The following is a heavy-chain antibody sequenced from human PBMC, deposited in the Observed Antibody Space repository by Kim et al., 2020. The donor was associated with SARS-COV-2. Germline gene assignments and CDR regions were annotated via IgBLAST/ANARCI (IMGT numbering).Heavy chain of an antibody. D-gene: IGHD3-10*01. Sequence: PSLKSRVTISVDTSKNQFSLKLSSVTAADTAVYYCARVGIYYGSGSYFGYWGQGTLVTVSS. V-gene: IGHV4-34*01. CDR3: ARVGIYYGSGSYFGY. J-gene: IGHJ4*02.